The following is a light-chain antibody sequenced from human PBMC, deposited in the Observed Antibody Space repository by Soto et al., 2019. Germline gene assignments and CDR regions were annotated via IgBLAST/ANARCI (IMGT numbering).Light chain of an antibody. CDR2: RND. V-gene: IGLV1-47*01. J-gene: IGLJ2*01. CDR3: AAWDDSLSAVV. Sequence: QSVLTQPPSASGTPGQRVTISCSGSSSNIGSNYVYWYQQFPGSAPKLLIYRNDQRPSGVPDRFSGSKSGTSASLAISGPRSEDGADYYCAAWDDSLSAVVFGGGTKVTVL. CDR1: SSNIGSNY.